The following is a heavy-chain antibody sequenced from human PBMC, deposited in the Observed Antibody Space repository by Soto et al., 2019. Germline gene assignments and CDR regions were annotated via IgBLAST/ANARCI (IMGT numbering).Heavy chain of an antibody. CDR1: GFTFSSYD. CDR2: ISGSGGST. Sequence: EVPLLESGGGLVQPGGSLRLSCAASGFTFSSYDMSWVRQAPGKGLEWVSTISGSGGSTYYADSVKGRFTISRDNSKNTLYLQMNSLRAEDPAVYYCAKGGSSWSRFDYWGQGTLVTVSS. CDR3: AKGGSSWSRFDY. D-gene: IGHD6-13*01. J-gene: IGHJ4*02. V-gene: IGHV3-23*01.